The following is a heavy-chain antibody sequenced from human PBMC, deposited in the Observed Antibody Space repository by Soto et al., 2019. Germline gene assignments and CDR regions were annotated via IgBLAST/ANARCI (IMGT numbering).Heavy chain of an antibody. CDR2: LYNSGNT. V-gene: IGHV4-4*07. J-gene: IGHJ6*02. D-gene: IGHD3-22*01. CDR3: ARMYNSGFYRPEGDYYFYGMDV. CDR1: GDSISDYY. Sequence: SSETLSLTCTVSGDSISDYYWSWIRQPAGKGLEWIGRLYNSGNTKSNPSLKSRIPTSVDPSKNQLSLSLRSVTAADTAIYYCARMYNSGFYRPEGDYYFYGMDVWGQGTMVTVSS.